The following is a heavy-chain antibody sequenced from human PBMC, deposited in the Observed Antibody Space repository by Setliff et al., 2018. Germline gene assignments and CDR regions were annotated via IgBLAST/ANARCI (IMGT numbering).Heavy chain of an antibody. CDR2: ILFSGDT. J-gene: IGHJ5*02. CDR3: ARDVYDFRTGQADP. CDR1: GYSISSGFS. D-gene: IGHD3-3*01. Sequence: SETLSLTCAVSGYSISSGFSWVWIRQSPGKGLEWIGRILFSGDTYYNPSLNSRVTISADTSKNQFSLNLSSVTAADTAVYYCARDVYDFRTGQADPWGQGTLVTVSS. V-gene: IGHV4-38-2*02.